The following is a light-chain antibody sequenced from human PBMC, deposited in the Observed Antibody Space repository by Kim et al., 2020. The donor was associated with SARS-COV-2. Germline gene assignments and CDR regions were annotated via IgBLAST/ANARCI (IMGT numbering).Light chain of an antibody. CDR1: TSDVGAYNY. CDR3: SSYTSSTTFV. CDR2: DVT. Sequence: QSVLTQPASVSASPGQSITISCAGTTSDVGAYNYVSWYQHYPGKVPRLLLYDVTKRPSGVSDRFSGSKSGNTASLTISGLQAEDEADYYCSSYTSSTTFVFGTGTKVTVL. V-gene: IGLV2-14*03. J-gene: IGLJ1*01.